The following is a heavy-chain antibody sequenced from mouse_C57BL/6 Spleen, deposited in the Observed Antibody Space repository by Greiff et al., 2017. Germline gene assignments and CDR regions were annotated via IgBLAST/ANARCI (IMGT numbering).Heavy chain of an antibody. V-gene: IGHV2-6*02. D-gene: IGHD2-12*01. Sequence: QVQLKQSGPGLVAPSQSLSITCTVSGFSLTSYGVHWVRQPPGKGLEWLVVIWSDGNTTYNSALKSRLSISKDNSKSQVFLKMNSLQTDDTAMYYCARKPDSYWYFDVWGTGTTVTVSA. CDR2: IWSDGNT. J-gene: IGHJ1*03. CDR1: GFSLTSYG. CDR3: ARKPDSYWYFDV.